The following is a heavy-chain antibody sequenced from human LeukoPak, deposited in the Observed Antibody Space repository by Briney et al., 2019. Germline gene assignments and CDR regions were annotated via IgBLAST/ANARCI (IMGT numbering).Heavy chain of an antibody. CDR1: GFTFSSYS. Sequence: GGSLRLSCAASGFTFSSYSMNWVRQAPGKGLEWVSSISSSSSYIYYADSVKGRFTISRDDAKNSLYLQMNSLRAEDTAVYYCARDAASGSSWLPKPDYWGQGTLVTVSS. D-gene: IGHD6-13*01. J-gene: IGHJ4*02. CDR3: ARDAASGSSWLPKPDY. V-gene: IGHV3-21*01. CDR2: ISSSSSYI.